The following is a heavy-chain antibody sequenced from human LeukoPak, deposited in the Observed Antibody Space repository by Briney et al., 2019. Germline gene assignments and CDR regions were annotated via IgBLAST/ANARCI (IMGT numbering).Heavy chain of an antibody. Sequence: GGSLRLSCAASGFTFSSYGMHWVRQAPGKGLEWVAVISYDGSNTYYADSVKGRFTISRDNSKNTLYLQMNSLRAEDTAVYYCAKDSYYDYVRGTPYGGGYDYWGQGTLVTVSS. CDR2: ISYDGSNT. CDR1: GFTFSSYG. D-gene: IGHD3-16*01. J-gene: IGHJ4*02. CDR3: AKDSYYDYVRGTPYGGGYDY. V-gene: IGHV3-30*18.